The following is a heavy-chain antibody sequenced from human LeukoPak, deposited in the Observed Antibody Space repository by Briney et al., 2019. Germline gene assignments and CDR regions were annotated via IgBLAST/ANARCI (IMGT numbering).Heavy chain of an antibody. CDR1: GYTFTSYG. J-gene: IGHJ4*02. Sequence: GASVKVSCKASGYTFTSYGISWVRQAPGQGLEWMGWISAYNGNTNYAQKLQGRVTMTTDTSTSTAYMELRSLRSDDTAVYYCARARSSGWSLYYFDYWGQGTLVTVSS. CDR3: ARARSSGWSLYYFDY. CDR2: ISAYNGNT. V-gene: IGHV1-18*04. D-gene: IGHD6-19*01.